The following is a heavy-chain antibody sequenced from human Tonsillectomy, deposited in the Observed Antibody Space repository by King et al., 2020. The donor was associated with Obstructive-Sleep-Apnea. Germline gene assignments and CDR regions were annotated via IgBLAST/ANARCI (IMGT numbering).Heavy chain of an antibody. D-gene: IGHD2-2*01. V-gene: IGHV4-34*01. J-gene: IGHJ4*02. CDR1: GGSFSGYF. CDR3: ASPVQPLDY. CDR2: INHSGNT. Sequence: VQLQQWGAGLLKPSETLSLTCAVYGGSFSGYFWTWIRQPPGKGLEWIGEINHSGNTNYNPSLKSRVTISVDTSKNQFSLKLNSVTAADTAVYYCASPVQPLDYWGQGTLVTVSS.